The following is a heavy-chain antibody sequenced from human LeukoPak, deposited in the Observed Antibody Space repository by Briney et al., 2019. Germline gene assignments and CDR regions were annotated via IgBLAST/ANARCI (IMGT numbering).Heavy chain of an antibody. CDR3: ARDSPTYYYDSSGYYPDY. CDR1: GYTFTSYG. J-gene: IGHJ4*02. D-gene: IGHD3-22*01. V-gene: IGHV1-18*01. CDR2: ISAYNGNT. Sequence: ASVKVSCKVSGYTFTSYGISWVRQAPGQGLEWMGWISAYNGNTNYAQKLQGRVTMTTDTSTSTAYMELRSLRSDDTAVYYCARDSPTYYYDSSGYYPDYWGQGTLVTVSS.